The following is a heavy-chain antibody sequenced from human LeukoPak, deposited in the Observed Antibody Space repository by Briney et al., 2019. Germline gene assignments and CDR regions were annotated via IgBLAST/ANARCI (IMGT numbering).Heavy chain of an antibody. CDR1: GGTFSSYA. V-gene: IGHV1-69*04. J-gene: IGHJ5*02. D-gene: IGHD2-21*02. Sequence: SVKISCKASGGTFSSYAISWVRQAPGQGLEWMGRIIPILGIANYAQKFQGRVTITADKSTSTAYMELSSLRSEDTAVYYCAREHYCGGDCYGWFDPWGQGTLVTVSS. CDR3: AREHYCGGDCYGWFDP. CDR2: IIPILGIA.